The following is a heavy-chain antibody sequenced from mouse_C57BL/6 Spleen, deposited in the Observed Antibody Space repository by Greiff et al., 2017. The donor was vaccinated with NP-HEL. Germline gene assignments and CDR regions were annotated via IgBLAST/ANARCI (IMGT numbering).Heavy chain of an antibody. Sequence: QVQLQQPGAELVKPGASVKLSCKASGYTFTSYWMHWVKQRPGQGLEWIGMIHPNSGSTNYNEKFKSKATLTVDKSSRTAYMQLSSLTSEDSAVYYCARPYDYVAWFAYWGQGTLVTVSA. J-gene: IGHJ3*01. V-gene: IGHV1-64*01. CDR1: GYTFTSYW. D-gene: IGHD2-4*01. CDR3: ARPYDYVAWFAY. CDR2: IHPNSGST.